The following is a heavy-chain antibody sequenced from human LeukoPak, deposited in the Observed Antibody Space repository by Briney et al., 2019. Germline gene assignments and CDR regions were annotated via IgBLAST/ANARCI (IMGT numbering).Heavy chain of an antibody. D-gene: IGHD6-6*01. CDR2: IYTSGST. CDR3: ARDQYSSSSGPYYYYYYMDV. Sequence: NPSETLSLTCTVSGGSISSGSYYWSWIRQPAGKGLEWIGRIYTSGSTNYNPSLKSRVTISVDTSKNQFSLKLSSVTAADTAVYYCARDQYSSSSGPYYYYYYMDVWGKGTTVTVSS. J-gene: IGHJ6*03. V-gene: IGHV4-61*02. CDR1: GGSISSGSYY.